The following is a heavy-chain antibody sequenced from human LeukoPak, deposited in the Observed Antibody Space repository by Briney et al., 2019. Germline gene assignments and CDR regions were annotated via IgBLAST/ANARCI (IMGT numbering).Heavy chain of an antibody. J-gene: IGHJ5*02. V-gene: IGHV1-8*01. CDR2: MNPNSGNT. D-gene: IGHD6-13*01. CDR1: GYTFTSYD. Sequence: ASVKVSCKASGYTFTSYDINWVRQATGQGLEWMGWMNPNSGNTGYAQKLQGRVTMTTDTSTSTAYMELRSLRSDDTAVYYCARDWAAAGRSYFDPWGQGTLVTVSS. CDR3: ARDWAAAGRSYFDP.